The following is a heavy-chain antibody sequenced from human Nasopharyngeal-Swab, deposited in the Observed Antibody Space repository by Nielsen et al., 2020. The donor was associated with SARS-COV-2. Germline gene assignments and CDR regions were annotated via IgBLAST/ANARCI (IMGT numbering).Heavy chain of an antibody. D-gene: IGHD4-11*01. CDR3: TRDRLAVTTYYYYYYMDV. J-gene: IGHJ6*03. CDR2: IRSKAYGGTT. Sequence: WILQPPGQGMDWVGFIRSKAYGGTTEYAASVKGRFTISRDDSKSIAYLQMNSLKTEDTAVYYCTRDRLAVTTYYYYYYMDVWGKGTTVTVSS. V-gene: IGHV3-49*02.